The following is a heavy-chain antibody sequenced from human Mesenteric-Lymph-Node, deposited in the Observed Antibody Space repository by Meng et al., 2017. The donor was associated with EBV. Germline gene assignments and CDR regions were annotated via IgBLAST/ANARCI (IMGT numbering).Heavy chain of an antibody. J-gene: IGHJ4*02. CDR3: ARGAYEGSGSKFAD. Sequence: QGQLKESGPGLVKPSQTLSLTCAVSGGSISSGGYYWTWTRQPPGKGLEWIGYMYSSGSTYYNPSLESRFAMSLDTYKNQFSLRLTSVTAADTALYYCARGAYEGSGSKFADWGQGTLVTVSS. CDR2: MYSSGST. CDR1: GGSISSGGYY. D-gene: IGHD3-10*01. V-gene: IGHV4-30-4*01.